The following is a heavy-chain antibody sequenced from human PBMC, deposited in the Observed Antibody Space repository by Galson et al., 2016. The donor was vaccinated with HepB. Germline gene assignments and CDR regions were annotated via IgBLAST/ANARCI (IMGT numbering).Heavy chain of an antibody. CDR3: ARETPGDYFDY. Sequence: TLSLTCAVSGGSISTNNWWSWVRQTPGKGLEWIGQIYHSGSANYNPSLKSRAIMSVDKSKNQFSLNLNSVTAADTAVYYCARETPGDYFDYWGQGTLVTVSS. CDR2: IYHSGSA. J-gene: IGHJ4*02. CDR1: GGSISTNNW. V-gene: IGHV4-4*02.